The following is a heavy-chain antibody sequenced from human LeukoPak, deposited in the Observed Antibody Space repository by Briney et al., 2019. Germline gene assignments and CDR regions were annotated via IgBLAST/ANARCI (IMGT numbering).Heavy chain of an antibody. CDR2: INPNSGGT. V-gene: IGHV1-2*02. J-gene: IGHJ6*03. CDR3: ARDPGEGDYYYYMDV. CDR1: GYTFTGYY. Sequence: GASVKVSCKASGYTFTGYYMHWVRQAPGQGLEWIGWINPNSGGTNYAQKFQGRVTMTRDTSISTAYMELSRLRSDGTAVYYCARDPGEGDYYYYMDVWGKGTTVTISS. D-gene: IGHD7-27*01.